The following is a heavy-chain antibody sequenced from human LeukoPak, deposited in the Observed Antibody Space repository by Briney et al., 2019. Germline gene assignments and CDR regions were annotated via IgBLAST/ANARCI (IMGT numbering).Heavy chain of an antibody. CDR3: ARSVSGVWLFDY. V-gene: IGHV3-53*05. Sequence: PGGSLRLSCAASGFTVSSNYMSWVRQAPGKGLEWVSVSSSDETYKFYADSVRGRFTISRDNSKNRLYLQMSDLRAEDTAVYFCARSVSGVWLFDYWGRGTLVTVSS. CDR2: SSSDETYK. CDR1: GFTVSSNY. J-gene: IGHJ4*02. D-gene: IGHD5/OR15-5a*01.